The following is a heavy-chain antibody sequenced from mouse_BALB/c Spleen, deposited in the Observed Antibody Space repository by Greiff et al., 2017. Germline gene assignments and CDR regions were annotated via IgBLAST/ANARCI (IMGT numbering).Heavy chain of an antibody. V-gene: IGHV1-80*01. CDR2: IYPGDGDT. CDR1: GYAFSSYW. J-gene: IGHJ4*01. CDR3: ARDRYDRGMDY. Sequence: VQLQQSGAELVRPGSSVKISCKASGYAFSSYWMNWVKQRPGQGLEWIGQIYPGDGDTNYNGKFKGKATLTADKSSSTAYMQLSSLTSEDSAVYFCARDRYDRGMDYWGQGTSVTVSS. D-gene: IGHD2-14*01.